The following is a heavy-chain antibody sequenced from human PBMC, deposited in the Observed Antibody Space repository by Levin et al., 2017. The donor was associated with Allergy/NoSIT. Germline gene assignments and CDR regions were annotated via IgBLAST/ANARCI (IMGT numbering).Heavy chain of an antibody. CDR1: GFTFSSYA. CDR3: ARDMYTATFYFDY. CDR2: ISYDGSNK. V-gene: IGHV3-30*04. Sequence: GESLKISCAASGFTFSSYAMHWVRQTPGKGLEWVAVISYDGSNKYYADSVKGRFTISRDNSKNTLYLQMNSLRAEDTAVYYCARDMYTATFYFDYWGQGTLVTVSS. D-gene: IGHD5-18*01. J-gene: IGHJ4*02.